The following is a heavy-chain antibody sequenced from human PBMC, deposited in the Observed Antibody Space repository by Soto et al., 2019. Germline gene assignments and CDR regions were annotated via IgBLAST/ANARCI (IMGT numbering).Heavy chain of an antibody. CDR2: IKSKINGETT. CDR3: TTNTWLGYCNVDSCYRLDH. CDR1: GFGFIGAW. D-gene: IGHD2-15*01. J-gene: IGHJ4*02. Sequence: EVQLVESGGGLVKPGGSLRLSCGDSGFGFIGAWMNWVRHAPGKGLEWVGRIKSKINGETTNYGAPVKGRFTISRDDSKNTLYLQMNSLKTEDTAVYYCTTNTWLGYCNVDSCYRLDHWGRGTLVTVSS. V-gene: IGHV3-15*07.